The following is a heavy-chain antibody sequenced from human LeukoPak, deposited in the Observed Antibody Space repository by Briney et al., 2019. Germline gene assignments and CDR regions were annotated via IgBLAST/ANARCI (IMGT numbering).Heavy chain of an antibody. D-gene: IGHD2-15*01. V-gene: IGHV4-39*07. CDR3: ARGYCSGGGCYRTFFDY. CDR2: TYYSGST. Sequence: SETLSLTCPVSGGSISSSSYYWGWISQPPGKGLEWIGSTYYSGSTNYNPSLKSRVTISVDTSKNQFSLKLSSVTAADTAVYYCARGYCSGGGCYRTFFDYWGQGTLVTVSS. J-gene: IGHJ4*02. CDR1: GGSISSSSYY.